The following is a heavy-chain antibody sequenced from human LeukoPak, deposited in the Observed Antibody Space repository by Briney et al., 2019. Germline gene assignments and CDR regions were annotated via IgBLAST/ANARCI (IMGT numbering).Heavy chain of an antibody. CDR2: INHSGST. CDR1: GGPFSGYS. D-gene: IGHD4-17*01. Sequence: PSETLSLTCAVYGGPFSGYSWSWIRQPPGKGLEWIGEINHSGSTNYNPSLKSRVTISVDTSKTQFSLKVNSATAADTAVYYCARRGDGDYSTRYFDLWGRGTLVTVSS. CDR3: ARRGDGDYSTRYFDL. J-gene: IGHJ2*01. V-gene: IGHV4-34*01.